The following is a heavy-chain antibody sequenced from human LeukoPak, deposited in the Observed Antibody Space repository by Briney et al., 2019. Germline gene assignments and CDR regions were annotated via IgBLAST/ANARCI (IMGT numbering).Heavy chain of an antibody. CDR2: IHHSGST. CDR1: GGSISSNNW. D-gene: IGHD2-2*01. CDR3: ARGMYCSSTSCYAGIDY. J-gene: IGHJ4*02. Sequence: TSGTLSLTCAVSGGSISSNNWWSWVRQAPGKGLEWIGEIHHSGSTNYNPSLKSRVTISVDKSKNQFSLKLSSVTAADTAVYYCARGMYCSSTSCYAGIDYWGQGTLVTVSS. V-gene: IGHV4-4*02.